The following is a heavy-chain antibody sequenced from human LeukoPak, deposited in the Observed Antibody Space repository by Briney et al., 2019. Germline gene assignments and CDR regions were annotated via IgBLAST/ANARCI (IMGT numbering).Heavy chain of an antibody. CDR2: IGFEGLHK. J-gene: IGHJ4*02. V-gene: IGHV3-30*02. D-gene: IGHD4-23*01. CDR1: GFTFNNFG. CDR3: AKDLHGGYSSDY. Sequence: GGCLRLSCAPSGFTFNNFGMHWVRQAPGKGLEWVAFIGFEGLHKYYADSVKGRFTNSKENSKATLYLQMNSLRPEDTAVYYCAKDLHGGYSSDYWGLGTLVTVSS.